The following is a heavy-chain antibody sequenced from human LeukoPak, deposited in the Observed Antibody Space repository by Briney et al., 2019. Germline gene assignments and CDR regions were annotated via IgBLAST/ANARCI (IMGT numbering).Heavy chain of an antibody. CDR1: GFTFSSYG. V-gene: IGHV3-33*01. J-gene: IGHJ4*02. CDR2: IWYEGSNT. Sequence: GGSLRLSCAASGFTFSSYGMHWVRQAPGKGLEWVAMIWYEGSNTYYADSVKGRFTISRDNSKNTLFLQMDSLRAEDTAVYYCARDRSTTHFDYWGQGTLVTVSS. CDR3: ARDRSTTHFDY. D-gene: IGHD5/OR15-5a*01.